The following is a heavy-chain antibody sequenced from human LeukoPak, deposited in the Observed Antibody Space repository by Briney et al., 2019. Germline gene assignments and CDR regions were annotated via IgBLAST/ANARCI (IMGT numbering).Heavy chain of an antibody. D-gene: IGHD4-17*01. V-gene: IGHV4-39*01. CDR1: GGSISSANYY. J-gene: IGHJ4*02. Sequence: ASETLSLTCTVSGGSISSANYYWAWIRQPPGKGLEWIGEINHSGSTNYNPSLKSRVTISVDTSKNQFSLKLSSVTAADTAVYYCARQSDMNGRDYGDYTYYFDYWGQGTLVTVSS. CDR2: INHSGST. CDR3: ARQSDMNGRDYGDYTYYFDY.